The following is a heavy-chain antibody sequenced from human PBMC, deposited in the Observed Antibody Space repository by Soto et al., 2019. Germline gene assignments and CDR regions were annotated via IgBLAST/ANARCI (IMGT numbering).Heavy chain of an antibody. CDR3: TIGSWSGEVFDI. D-gene: IGHD2-21*01. Sequence: QVQLVQSGAEVKKPGSSVKVSCKDSGGTFSTYSMFWVRQAPGQGLEWMGRIIPMLGIRNYAQRFQDRVTITADKYTATAHMELGSLRSEDTALYYCTIGSWSGEVFDIWGQGTRVTVS. V-gene: IGHV1-69*02. CDR1: GGTFSTYS. J-gene: IGHJ3*02. CDR2: IIPMLGIR.